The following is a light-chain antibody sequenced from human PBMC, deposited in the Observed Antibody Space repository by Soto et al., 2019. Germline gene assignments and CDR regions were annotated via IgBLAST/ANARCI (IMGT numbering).Light chain of an antibody. V-gene: IGKV3-20*01. CDR1: QSVSSSY. CDR2: GAS. J-gene: IGKJ4*01. Sequence: EIVLTQSPGTLSLSPGERATLSCRASQSVSSSYLAWYQQKRDQAPRLLIYGASSRATGIPDRFSGSGSGTDFTLTISRLEPEDFAVYYCHQYDSSPLTFGGGTKVEIK. CDR3: HQYDSSPLT.